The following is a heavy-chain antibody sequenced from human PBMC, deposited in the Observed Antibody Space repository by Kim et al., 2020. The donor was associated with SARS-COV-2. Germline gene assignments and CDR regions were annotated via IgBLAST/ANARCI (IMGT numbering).Heavy chain of an antibody. CDR3: AREYVDYYDSFDY. Sequence: YAQKFQGRVTMTRDTSTSTVYMELSSLRSEDTAVYYCAREYVDYYDSFDYWGQGTLVTVSS. V-gene: IGHV1-46*01. J-gene: IGHJ4*02. D-gene: IGHD3-10*01.